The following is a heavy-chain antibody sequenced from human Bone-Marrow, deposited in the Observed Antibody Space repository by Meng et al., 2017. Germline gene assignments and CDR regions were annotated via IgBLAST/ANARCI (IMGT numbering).Heavy chain of an antibody. Sequence: ASVKVSCKPSGYNFPDYYIHWVRRAPGQRPEWMGWIHGADGDTKYSQSFQGRVTITMDTSASTGYMELSSLTSKDTAVYYCARESRGGNFDPWGQGTLVTVSS. CDR2: IHGADGDT. J-gene: IGHJ5*02. V-gene: IGHV1-3*01. CDR1: GYNFPDYY. CDR3: ARESRGGNFDP. D-gene: IGHD3-16*01.